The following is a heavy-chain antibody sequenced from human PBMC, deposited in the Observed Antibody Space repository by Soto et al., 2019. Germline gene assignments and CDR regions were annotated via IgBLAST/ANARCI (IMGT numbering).Heavy chain of an antibody. CDR2: IYSGGST. Sequence: GGSLRLSCAASGFTVSSNYMSWVRQAPGKGLEWVSVIYSGGSTYYADSVKGRFTISRDNSKNTLYLQMNSLRAEDTAVYYCARAWFGELLYLDYWGQGTLVTVSS. J-gene: IGHJ4*02. CDR3: ARAWFGELLYLDY. V-gene: IGHV3-66*01. D-gene: IGHD3-10*01. CDR1: GFTVSSNY.